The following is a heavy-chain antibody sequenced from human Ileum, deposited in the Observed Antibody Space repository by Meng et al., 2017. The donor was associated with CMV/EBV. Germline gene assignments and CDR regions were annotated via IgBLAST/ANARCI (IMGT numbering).Heavy chain of an antibody. CDR2: IYYSGST. CDR1: GGFISSGDYY. J-gene: IGHJ4*02. Sequence: SESLSLTCIVSGGFISSGDYYWGWVRQPPGKGLEWIGNIYYSGSTYYNPFLKSRVTISLDSSENQFSLKMSSVLAADTAVYYCARKLYGSGKFDVWGRGTLVTVSS. CDR3: ARKLYGSGKFDV. D-gene: IGHD3-10*01. V-gene: IGHV4-39*07.